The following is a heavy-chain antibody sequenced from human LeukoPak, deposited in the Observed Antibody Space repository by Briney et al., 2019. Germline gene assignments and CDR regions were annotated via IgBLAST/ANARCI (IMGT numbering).Heavy chain of an antibody. V-gene: IGHV3-7*01. D-gene: IGHD5-24*01. CDR2: IKPDGSVK. CDR1: GFTFSSSW. CDR3: AKDRGWLQFDY. Sequence: GGSLRLSCAASGFTFSSSWMSWVRQAPGKGLEWVAHIKPDGSVKTYVASVRVRFTISRENAKNSLYLQMNSLKVEDTAVYYCAKDRGWLQFDYWGQGTLVTASS. J-gene: IGHJ4*02.